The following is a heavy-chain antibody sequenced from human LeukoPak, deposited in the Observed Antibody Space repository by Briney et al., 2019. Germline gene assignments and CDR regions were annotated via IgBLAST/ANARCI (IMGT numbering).Heavy chain of an antibody. CDR2: IYYSGST. J-gene: IGHJ6*02. CDR3: ARDGAIAAAGSCYYGMDV. Sequence: PSETLSLTCTVSGGSISSYYWSWIRQPPGKGLEWIGYIYYSGSTNYNPSLKSRVTISVDTSKNQFSLKLSSVTAADTAVYYCARDGAIAAAGSCYYGMDVWGQGTTVTVSS. D-gene: IGHD6-13*01. CDR1: GGSISSYY. V-gene: IGHV4-59*01.